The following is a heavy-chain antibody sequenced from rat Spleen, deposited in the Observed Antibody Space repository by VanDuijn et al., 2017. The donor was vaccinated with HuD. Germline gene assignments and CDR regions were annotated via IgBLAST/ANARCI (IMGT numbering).Heavy chain of an antibody. Sequence: EVQLVESDGGLVQPGRSLKLSCAASGFTFSNYDMAWVRQAPTKGLEWVASISPSGGSTYYRDSVKGRFTISRDNAKSTLYLQMNSLRSEDTATYYCTRDPTITASDPYWYFDFWGPGTMVTVSS. CDR2: ISPSGGST. J-gene: IGHJ1*01. V-gene: IGHV5-27*01. CDR3: TRDPTITASDPYWYFDF. CDR1: GFTFSNYD. D-gene: IGHD1-2*01.